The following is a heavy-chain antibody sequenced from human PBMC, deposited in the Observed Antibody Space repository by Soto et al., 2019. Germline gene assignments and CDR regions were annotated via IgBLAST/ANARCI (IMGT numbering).Heavy chain of an antibody. J-gene: IGHJ6*02. CDR1: GYSFTSYW. CDR2: IYPGDSDT. CDR3: ARRYDFWSGYYYYYYGMDV. V-gene: IGHV5-51*01. Sequence: PGESLKISCKGSGYSFTSYWIGWVRQMPGKGLEWMGIIYPGDSDTRYSPSFQGQVTISADKSISTAYLQWSSLKASDTAMYYCARRYDFWSGYYYYYYGMDVWGQGTTVTVSS. D-gene: IGHD3-3*01.